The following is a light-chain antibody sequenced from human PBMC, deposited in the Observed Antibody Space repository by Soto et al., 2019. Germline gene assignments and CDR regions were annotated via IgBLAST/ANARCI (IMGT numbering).Light chain of an antibody. CDR2: AAS. CDR1: RGIGDR. Sequence: IQMTQSPSSLSAVVGDRVTITFRASRGIGDRLACFQQKPGKAPQFLIQAASDFQSGVPAMFSGSGSGTEFILSINSLQPEDIATYYCLQVSSFPRTFGQGTKVDIK. CDR3: LQVSSFPRT. V-gene: IGKV1-12*01. J-gene: IGKJ1*01.